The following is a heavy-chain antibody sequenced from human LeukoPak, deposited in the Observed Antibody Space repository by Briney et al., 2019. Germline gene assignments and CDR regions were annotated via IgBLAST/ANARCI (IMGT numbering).Heavy chain of an antibody. J-gene: IGHJ4*02. V-gene: IGHV1-18*01. CDR3: AREATVTTIVFDY. D-gene: IGHD4-17*01. Sequence: ASVKVSCKASGGTFSSYGISWVRQAPGRGLEWMGWISAYNGNTNYAQKLQGRVTMTTDTSTSTAYMELRSLRSDDTAVYYCAREATVTTIVFDYWGQGTLVTVSS. CDR1: GGTFSSYG. CDR2: ISAYNGNT.